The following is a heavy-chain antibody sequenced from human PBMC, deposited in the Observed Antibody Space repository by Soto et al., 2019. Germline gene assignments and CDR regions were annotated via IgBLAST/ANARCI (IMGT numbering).Heavy chain of an antibody. CDR1: GDSISSGGYS. J-gene: IGHJ4*02. CDR2: IYHSGGT. Sequence: QLQLRESGSGLVKPSQTLSLTCTVSGDSISSGGYSWNWIRQPPGKGLEWIEYIYHSGGTDYNPSLKSRVTITVDSSNNQFSLKLRSVTAADTAVYYCARDSRSGYYLEYWGQGTLVTVSS. CDR3: ARDSRSGYYLEY. D-gene: IGHD3-22*01. V-gene: IGHV4-30-2*01.